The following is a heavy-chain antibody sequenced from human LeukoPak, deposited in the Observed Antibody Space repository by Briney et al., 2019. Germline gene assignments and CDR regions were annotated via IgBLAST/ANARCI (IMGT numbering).Heavy chain of an antibody. CDR1: GGSISSSSYY. D-gene: IGHD5-18*01. CDR2: IYYSGST. CDR3: ARYGYSYGFDY. Sequence: PSETLSLTCTVSGGSISSSSYYWGWIRQPPGKGLEWIGSIYYSGSTYYNPSLKSRVTISVDTSKNQFSLKLSSVTAADTAVYYCARYGYSYGFDYWGQGTLVTVSS. V-gene: IGHV4-39*01. J-gene: IGHJ4*02.